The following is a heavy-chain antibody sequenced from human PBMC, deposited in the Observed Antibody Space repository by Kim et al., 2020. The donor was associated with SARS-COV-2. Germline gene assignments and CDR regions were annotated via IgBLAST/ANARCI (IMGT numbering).Heavy chain of an antibody. CDR1: GGSISSGDYY. Sequence: SETLSLTCTVSGGSISSGDYYWSWIRQPPGKGLEWIGYIYYSGSTYYNPSLKSRVTISVDTSKNQFSLKLSSVTAADTAVYYCARDSSPEGMDVWGQGTTVTVSS. J-gene: IGHJ6*02. CDR2: IYYSGST. D-gene: IGHD2-2*01. V-gene: IGHV4-30-4*01. CDR3: ARDSSPEGMDV.